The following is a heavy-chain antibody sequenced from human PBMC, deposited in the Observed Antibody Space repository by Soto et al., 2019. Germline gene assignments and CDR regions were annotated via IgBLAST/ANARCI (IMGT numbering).Heavy chain of an antibody. V-gene: IGHV1-69*01. CDR3: AISAIALFGVVSIPPHYYSEMDV. CDR1: GGTFNRYA. CDR2: IIPIFGIA. J-gene: IGHJ6*02. D-gene: IGHD3-3*01. Sequence: QVQLVQSGAEVKKPGSSVKVSCKASGGTFNRYAISWVRQAPGQGLEWMGGIIPIFGIANDAQRFQGRVTIPADESTGTAYMERSSLRSDDSGVYYCAISAIALFGVVSIPPHYYSEMDVWGQGTTLTVS.